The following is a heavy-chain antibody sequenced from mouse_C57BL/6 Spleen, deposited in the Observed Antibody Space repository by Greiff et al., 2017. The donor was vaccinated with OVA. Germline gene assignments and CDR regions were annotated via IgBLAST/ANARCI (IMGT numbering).Heavy chain of an antibody. V-gene: IGHV1-82*01. CDR1: GYAFSSSW. J-gene: IGHJ4*01. CDR3: ARGVNWVSYARDY. CDR2: IYPGDGDT. D-gene: IGHD4-1*01. Sequence: QVQLQQSGPELVKPGASVKISCKASGYAFSSSWMNWVKQRPGKGLEWIGRIYPGDGDTNYNGKFKGKATLTADKSSSTAYMQLSSLTSEDSAVYFCARGVNWVSYARDYWGQGTSVTVSS.